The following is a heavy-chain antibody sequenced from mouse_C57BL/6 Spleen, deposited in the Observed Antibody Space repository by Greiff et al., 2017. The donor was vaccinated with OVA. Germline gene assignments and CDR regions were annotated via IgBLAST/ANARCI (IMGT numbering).Heavy chain of an antibody. D-gene: IGHD2-10*01. CDR3: ARPYYGNHYYFDY. Sequence: QVQLQQPGAELVRPGTSVKLSCKASGYTFTSYWMHWVKQRPGQGLEWIGVIDPSDSYTNYNQKFKGKATLTVDTSSSTAYMQLSSLTSEDSAVYYGARPYYGNHYYFDYWGQGTTLTVSS. CDR2: IDPSDSYT. CDR1: GYTFTSYW. J-gene: IGHJ2*01. V-gene: IGHV1-59*01.